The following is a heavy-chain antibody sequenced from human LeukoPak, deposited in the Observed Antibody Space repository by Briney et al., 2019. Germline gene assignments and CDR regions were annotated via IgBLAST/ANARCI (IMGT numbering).Heavy chain of an antibody. D-gene: IGHD3-9*01. CDR3: ASYRYDILTGYYAWYLDY. V-gene: IGHV1-69*05. J-gene: IGHJ4*02. Sequence: ASVKVSCKASGGTFSSYAISWVRQAPGQGLEWMGRIIPIFGTANYAQKFQGRVTITTDESTSTAYMELSSLRSEDTAVYYCASYRYDILTGYYAWYLDYWGQGTLVTVSS. CDR1: GGTFSSYA. CDR2: IIPIFGTA.